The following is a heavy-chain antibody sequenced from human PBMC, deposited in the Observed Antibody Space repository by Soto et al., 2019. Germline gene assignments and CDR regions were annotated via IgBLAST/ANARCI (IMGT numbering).Heavy chain of an antibody. V-gene: IGHV4-59*01. Sequence: SETLSVTQSVVDGYSVDFYCRCIRQPPGKGLEWIGYIYYSGSTNYNPSLKSRVTISVDTSKNQFSLKLSSVTAADTAVYYCAREVIGGSLPHFDSWGHGPLVTVSS. CDR2: IYYSGST. CDR1: DGYSVDFY. D-gene: IGHD2-21*01. J-gene: IGHJ4*01. CDR3: AREVIGGSLPHFDS.